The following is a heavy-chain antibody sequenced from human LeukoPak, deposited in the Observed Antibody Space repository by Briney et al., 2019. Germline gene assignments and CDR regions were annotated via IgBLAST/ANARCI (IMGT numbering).Heavy chain of an antibody. CDR2: IYTRGSN. Sequence: NPSETLSLTCTVSGASISSGSYYWRWIRQPAGKGLEWIGRIYTRGSNNYNPYLKSRVPIAVDTSKNQFSLKLSSVTAADTAVYYCARGSSSWGQGTLVTVSS. J-gene: IGHJ4*02. D-gene: IGHD6-13*01. V-gene: IGHV4-61*02. CDR3: ARGSSS. CDR1: GASISSGSYY.